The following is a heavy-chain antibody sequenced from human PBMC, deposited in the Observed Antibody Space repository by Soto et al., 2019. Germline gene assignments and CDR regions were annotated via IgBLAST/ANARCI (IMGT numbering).Heavy chain of an antibody. CDR3: ARPPRWVQFSHYSDY. D-gene: IGHD1-1*01. CDR2: INDSGTT. Sequence: SETLSLTCAVYSGSFSGYYWSWIRQPPGKGLEWIGEINDSGTTDYSPSLSLRVTISVDTSKNRVSLKLNSVTAADTAVYYCARPPRWVQFSHYSDYWGQGTQVTVSS. CDR1: SGSFSGYY. V-gene: IGHV4-34*01. J-gene: IGHJ4*02.